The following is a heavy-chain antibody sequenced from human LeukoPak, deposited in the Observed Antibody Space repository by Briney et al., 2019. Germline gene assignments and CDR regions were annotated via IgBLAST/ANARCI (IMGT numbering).Heavy chain of an antibody. Sequence: SETLSLTCIVSGASISSSYWSWIRQPPGKRLEWIGYIHYSGRTNYNPSLESRVTISVDTSMNHFSLRLSSVTAADTAFYYCATGYFDSSGYSNTFDIWGQGTMVTVSS. J-gene: IGHJ3*02. CDR3: ATGYFDSSGYSNTFDI. D-gene: IGHD3-22*01. CDR2: IHYSGRT. V-gene: IGHV4-59*01. CDR1: GASISSSY.